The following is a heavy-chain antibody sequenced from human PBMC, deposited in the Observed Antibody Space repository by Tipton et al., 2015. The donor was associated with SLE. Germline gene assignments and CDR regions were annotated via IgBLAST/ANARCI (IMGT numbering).Heavy chain of an antibody. CDR2: IYYSGST. J-gene: IGHJ5*02. Sequence: TLSLTCTVSGGSISSSSYYWGWIRQPPGKGLEWIGSIYYSGSTYYNPSLKSRVTISVDTSKNQFSLKLSSVTAADTAVYYCARRPSSSWYNWFDPWGQGTLVTVSS. V-gene: IGHV4-39*07. CDR3: ARRPSSSWYNWFDP. CDR1: GGSISSSSYY. D-gene: IGHD6-13*01.